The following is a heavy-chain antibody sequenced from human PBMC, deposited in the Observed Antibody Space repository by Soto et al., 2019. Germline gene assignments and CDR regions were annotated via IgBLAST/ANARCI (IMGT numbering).Heavy chain of an antibody. CDR2: INPNSGAT. CDR3: ARESGGATATLDYYYFYMDV. CDR1: GDTFSDYY. Sequence: QVQLVQSGAEVRKPGASVTVSCRTSGDTFSDYYIHWVRQAPGQGLEWMGWINPNSGATNYAQKFRGWVTMTRDTSIRTVYMQLSRLRSDDPAVYYCARESGGATATLDYYYFYMDVWGTGTTVTVSS. J-gene: IGHJ6*03. D-gene: IGHD5-12*01. V-gene: IGHV1-2*04.